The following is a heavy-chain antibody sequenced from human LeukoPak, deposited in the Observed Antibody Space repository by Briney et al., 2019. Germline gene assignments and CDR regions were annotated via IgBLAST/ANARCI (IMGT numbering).Heavy chain of an antibody. CDR2: IYHSGST. J-gene: IGHJ5*02. V-gene: IGHV4-30-2*01. Sequence: SETLSLTCAVSGGSISSGGYSWSWIRQPPGTGLEWIGYIYHSGSTYYNPSLKSRVTISVDRSKNQFSLKLSSVTAADTAVYYCARGELETGYNWFDPWGQGTLVTVSS. CDR1: GGSISSGGYS. D-gene: IGHD1-7*01. CDR3: ARGELETGYNWFDP.